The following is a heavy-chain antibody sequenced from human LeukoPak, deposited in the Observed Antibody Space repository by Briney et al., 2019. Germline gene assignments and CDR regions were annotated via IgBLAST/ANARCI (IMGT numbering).Heavy chain of an antibody. V-gene: IGHV4-59*12. CDR2: IYYSGST. J-gene: IGHJ4*02. Sequence: SETLSLTCTVSGGSISSYYWSWIRQPPGKGLEWIGYIYYSGSTNYNPSLRSRVTISVDTSKNQFSLKLSSVTAADTAVYYCTKDWRDGSGWIVGDSWGQGTLVTVSS. CDR3: TKDWRDGSGWIVGDS. D-gene: IGHD6-19*01. CDR1: GGSISSYY.